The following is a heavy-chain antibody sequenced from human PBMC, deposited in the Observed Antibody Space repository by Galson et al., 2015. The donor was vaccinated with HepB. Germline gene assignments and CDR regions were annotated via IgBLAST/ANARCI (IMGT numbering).Heavy chain of an antibody. V-gene: IGHV1-3*01. J-gene: IGHJ4*02. Sequence: SVKVSCKASGYTFTSYAMHWVRQAPGQRLEWMGWINAGNGNTKYSQKFQGRVTITRDTSASTAYMELSSLRSEDTAVYYCARGHLLAYSSSWCPYDCWGQGTLVTVSS. CDR1: GYTFTSYA. CDR3: ARGHLLAYSSSWCPYDC. CDR2: INAGNGNT. D-gene: IGHD6-13*01.